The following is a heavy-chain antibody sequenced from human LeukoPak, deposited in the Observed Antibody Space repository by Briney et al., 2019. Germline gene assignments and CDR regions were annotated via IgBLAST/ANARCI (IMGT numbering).Heavy chain of an antibody. CDR2: IIPIFGTA. Sequence: ASVKVSCKASLVTFSSYAISWVRQAPGQGLEWMGGIIPIFGTANYAQKFQGRVTITADESTSTAYMELSSLRSEDTAVYYCATQLHGGYCSGGSCYGYFDYWGQGTLVTVSS. J-gene: IGHJ4*02. CDR3: ATQLHGGYCSGGSCYGYFDY. V-gene: IGHV1-69*13. D-gene: IGHD2-15*01. CDR1: LVTFSSYA.